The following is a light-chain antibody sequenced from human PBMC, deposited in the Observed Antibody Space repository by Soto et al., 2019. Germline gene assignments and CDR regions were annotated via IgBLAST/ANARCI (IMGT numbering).Light chain of an antibody. CDR3: AAWDDSLNAYV. J-gene: IGLJ1*01. Sequence: QCVLTRPPSASGTPGQRVTISCSGSSPNIGSNTVNWYQQLPGTAPKLLIYGNNQRPSGVPDRFSGSKSGTSASLAISGLHSEDEADYYCAAWDDSLNAYVFGTGTKVTVL. CDR1: SPNIGSNT. V-gene: IGLV1-44*01. CDR2: GNN.